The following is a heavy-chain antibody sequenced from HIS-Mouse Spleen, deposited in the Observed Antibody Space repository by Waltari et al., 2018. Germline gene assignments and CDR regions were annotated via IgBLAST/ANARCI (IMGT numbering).Heavy chain of an antibody. J-gene: IGHJ4*02. CDR2: IYYSGST. D-gene: IGHD7-27*01. V-gene: IGHV4-59*01. CDR1: GAPISRYP. CDR3: ARERPPWVYFDY. Sequence: QVQLPESGPGLVKPSETLSLTCPVSGAPISRYPWSWIRQPPAKGLEWIGYIYYSGSTNYTPSLKSRVTISVDTSKNQFSLKLSSVTAADTAVYYCARERPPWVYFDYWGQGTLVTVSS.